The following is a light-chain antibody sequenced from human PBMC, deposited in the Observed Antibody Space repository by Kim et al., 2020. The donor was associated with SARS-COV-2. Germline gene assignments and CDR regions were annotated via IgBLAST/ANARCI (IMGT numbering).Light chain of an antibody. CDR2: GKN. CDR3: TSRDSSGNHVV. CDR1: SLRSYY. V-gene: IGLV3-19*01. Sequence: AWGQTVRITCQGDSLRSYYASWYQQKPGQAPVLVIYGKNNRHSGIPDRFSGSSSGNTASLTITGAQAEDEADYYCTSRDSSGNHVVFGRGTQLTVL. J-gene: IGLJ2*01.